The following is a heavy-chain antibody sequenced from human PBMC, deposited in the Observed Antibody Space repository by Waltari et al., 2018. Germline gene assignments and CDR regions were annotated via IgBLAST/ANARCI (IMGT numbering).Heavy chain of an antibody. CDR3: AKSTPADGSAFDI. CDR2: SYSGGST. J-gene: IGHJ3*02. V-gene: IGHV3-66*01. CDR1: VFTVSSNY. D-gene: IGHD1-1*01. Sequence: EVQLVESGGGLVQPGGSLRLSCAASVFTVSSNYMIWVRQAPGKGLEWVVGSYSGGSTYYADSGKGRFTISRDNSKNTRYLQMNSLRAEDTAVYYCAKSTPADGSAFDIWGQGTMVTVSS.